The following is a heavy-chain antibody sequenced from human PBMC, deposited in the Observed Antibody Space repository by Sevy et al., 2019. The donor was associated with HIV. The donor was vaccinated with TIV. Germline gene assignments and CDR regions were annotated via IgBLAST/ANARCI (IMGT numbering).Heavy chain of an antibody. CDR1: GYTFSSFG. Sequence: ASVKVSCKASGYTFSSFGVSWVRQAPGQGLEWMGWIGAYNGNIKYAQNLQDRVTMTTDTSTSTAYMELTSLTSDDTAEYFCARISTVRGLFNYFDPWGQGTLVTVSS. V-gene: IGHV1-18*01. J-gene: IGHJ5*02. CDR3: ARISTVRGLFNYFDP. D-gene: IGHD3-10*01. CDR2: IGAYNGNI.